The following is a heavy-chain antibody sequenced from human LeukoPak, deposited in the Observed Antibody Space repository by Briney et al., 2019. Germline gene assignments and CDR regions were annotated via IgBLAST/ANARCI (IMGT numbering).Heavy chain of an antibody. J-gene: IGHJ4*02. CDR2: IGSSGDIT. V-gene: IGHV3-23*01. D-gene: IGHD4-17*01. CDR1: GFTFSSYA. Sequence: GGSLRLTCAASGFTFSSYAMSWVRQAPGMGLEWVSSIGSSGDITYYADSVKGRFTISRDNSKNTLYLQMNSLRAEDTAVYYCARDIDNGDYVVYWGQGTLVTVSS. CDR3: ARDIDNGDYVVY.